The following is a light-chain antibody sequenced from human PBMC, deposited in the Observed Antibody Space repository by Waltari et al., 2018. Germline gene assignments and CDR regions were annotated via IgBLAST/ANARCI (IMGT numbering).Light chain of an antibody. Sequence: DIVMTQSPDSLTVSLGERATVNCKSSQSVLSSSNNKNFLAWDQQKPGQPPKLLLYWASTRGSGVPDRFSGSGSGTDFTLTISSLQAEDVAVYYCQQYYITPPTFGQGTKVEIK. CDR1: QSVLSSSNNKNF. J-gene: IGKJ1*01. V-gene: IGKV4-1*01. CDR2: WAS. CDR3: QQYYITPPT.